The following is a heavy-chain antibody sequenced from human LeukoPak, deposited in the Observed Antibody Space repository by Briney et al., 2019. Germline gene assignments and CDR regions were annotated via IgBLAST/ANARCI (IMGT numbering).Heavy chain of an antibody. V-gene: IGHV4-31*11. CDR3: AKGRLDPNLVLNY. Sequence: SETLSLTCAVSGGSISNGGYYWSWIRQHPGKGLEWIGYIYYSGSTYYNPSLKSRVTISVDTSKNQFSLKLSSVTAADTALYYCAKGRLDPNLVLNYWGQGTLVTVSS. CDR2: IYYSGST. J-gene: IGHJ4*02. D-gene: IGHD4/OR15-4a*01. CDR1: GGSISNGGYY.